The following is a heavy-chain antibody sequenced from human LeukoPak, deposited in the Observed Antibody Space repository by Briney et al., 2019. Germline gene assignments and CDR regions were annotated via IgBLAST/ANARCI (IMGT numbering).Heavy chain of an antibody. V-gene: IGHV3-21*01. CDR2: ISSSSSYI. Sequence: GGSLRLSCAASGFTFSSYSMNWVRQAPGKGLEWVSSISSSSSYIYYADSVKGRFTISRDNAKNSLCLQMNSLRAEDTAVYYCARASGYCSGGSCYEAFDIWGQGTMVTVSS. CDR1: GFTFSSYS. D-gene: IGHD2-15*01. CDR3: ARASGYCSGGSCYEAFDI. J-gene: IGHJ3*02.